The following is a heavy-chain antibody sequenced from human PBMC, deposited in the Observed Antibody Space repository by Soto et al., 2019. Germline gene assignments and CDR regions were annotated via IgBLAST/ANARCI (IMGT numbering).Heavy chain of an antibody. D-gene: IGHD2-21*01. Sequence: LRLSCAACGVTFNDYWMHWVRQTTGKGLVWVSRLNSDGSSTNYADSVKGRFTISRDNAKNTLYLQMNSLRVEDTAVYYCSRGGNNETIPRGHAYRGQGTPVTVSS. V-gene: IGHV3-74*01. CDR1: GVTFNDYW. J-gene: IGHJ4*02. CDR3: SRGGNNETIPRGHAY. CDR2: LNSDGSST.